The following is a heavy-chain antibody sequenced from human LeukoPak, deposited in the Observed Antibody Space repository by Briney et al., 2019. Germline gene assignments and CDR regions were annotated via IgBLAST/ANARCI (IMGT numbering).Heavy chain of an antibody. V-gene: IGHV3-48*02. D-gene: IGHD3-10*01. CDR2: ISSSSSTI. CDR1: GFTFSSYS. Sequence: GGSLRLSCAASGFTFSSYSMNWVRQAPGKGLEWVSYISSSSSTIYYADSVKGRFTISRDNAKNSLYLQMNSLRDEDTAVYYCARVGPLWFGELFTPLPYYHYYGMDVWGQGTTVTVSS. CDR3: ARVGPLWFGELFTPLPYYHYYGMDV. J-gene: IGHJ6*02.